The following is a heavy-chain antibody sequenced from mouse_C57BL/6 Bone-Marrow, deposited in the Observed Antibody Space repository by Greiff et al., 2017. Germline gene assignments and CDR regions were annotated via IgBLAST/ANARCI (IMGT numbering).Heavy chain of an antibody. Sequence: VQLQQSGAELVRPGASVKLSCTASGFNIKDDYMHWVKQRPEQGLEWIGWIDPENGDTEYASKFQGKATITAATSSNTAYLQLSSLTSEDTAVYYCTTRYYYGSFAYWGQGTLVTVSA. D-gene: IGHD1-1*01. CDR2: IDPENGDT. CDR1: GFNIKDDY. CDR3: TTRYYYGSFAY. J-gene: IGHJ3*01. V-gene: IGHV14-4*01.